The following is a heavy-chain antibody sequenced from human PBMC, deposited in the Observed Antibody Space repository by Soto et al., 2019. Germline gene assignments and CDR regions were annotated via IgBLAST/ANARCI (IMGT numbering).Heavy chain of an antibody. CDR1: GFTLSRYR. CDR2: ISYDESNK. D-gene: IGHD5-12*01. J-gene: IGHJ4*02. V-gene: IGHV3-30*18. Sequence: QVPRVESGVCVGQPGRSLSLSCVASGFTLSRYRMYWVRQAPGKGPEGLAVISYDESNKSYADCQRGRFTISRDTSRNTVYQQMNILTVDDTAVYFCAKQGLARWQRAEIDSWGQGTLVTVSS. CDR3: AKQGLARWQRAEIDS.